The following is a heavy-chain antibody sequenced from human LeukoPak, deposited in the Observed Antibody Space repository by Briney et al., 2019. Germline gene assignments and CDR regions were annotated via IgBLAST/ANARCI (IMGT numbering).Heavy chain of an antibody. CDR2: ITGSGGNT. J-gene: IGHJ4*02. Sequence: GASLRLSCAASGFTFSNYTMSWVRQAPGKGLEWVSAITGSGGNTYYADSVKGRFTISRDNSKSTVFLPMSRLRAEEKAVYYCAKWGDYDVLTGYYVSDYWGQGTLVTVSS. CDR3: AKWGDYDVLTGYYVSDY. V-gene: IGHV3-23*01. CDR1: GFTFSNYT. D-gene: IGHD3-9*01.